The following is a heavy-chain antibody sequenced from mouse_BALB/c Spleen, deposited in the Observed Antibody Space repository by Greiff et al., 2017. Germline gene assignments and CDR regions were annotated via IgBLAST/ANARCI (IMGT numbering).Heavy chain of an antibody. V-gene: IGHV1-63*01. CDR1: GYAFTNYW. Sequence: QVQLQQSGAELVRPGTSVKISCKASGYAFTNYWLGWVKQRPGHGLEWIGDIYPGSGNTYYNEKFKGKATLTADKSSSTAYMQLSSLTSEDSAVYFCARDQDYYGSEDYAMDYWGQGTSVTVSS. CDR2: IYPGSGNT. CDR3: ARDQDYYGSEDYAMDY. J-gene: IGHJ4*01. D-gene: IGHD1-1*01.